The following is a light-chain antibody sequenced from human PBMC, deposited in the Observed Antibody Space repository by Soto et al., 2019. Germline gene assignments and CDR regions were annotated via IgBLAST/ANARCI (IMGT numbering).Light chain of an antibody. V-gene: IGLV2-14*03. Sequence: QSALTQPASVSGSPGQSITISCTGTSSDVGGYNYVSWYQHHPGKAPKLMIYDVSNRPSGVSNRFSGSKSGNTASLIISGLQAEDEADYYCSSYTSNSTLSTYVFGTGTKVTVL. CDR3: SSYTSNSTLSTYV. CDR2: DVS. J-gene: IGLJ1*01. CDR1: SSDVGGYNY.